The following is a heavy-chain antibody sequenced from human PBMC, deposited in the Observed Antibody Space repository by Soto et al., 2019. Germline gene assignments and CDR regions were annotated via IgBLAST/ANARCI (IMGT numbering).Heavy chain of an antibody. D-gene: IGHD3-22*01. J-gene: IGHJ6*02. CDR3: ARPQGVYDSSGQTYYYYGMDV. V-gene: IGHV3-33*01. CDR1: GFTFSSYG. Sequence: GGSLRLSCAASGFTFSSYGMHWVRQAPGKGLEWVAVIWYDGSNKYYADSVKGRFTISRDNSKNTLYLQMNSLRAEDTAVYYCARPQGVYDSSGQTYYYYGMDVWGQGTTVTVSS. CDR2: IWYDGSNK.